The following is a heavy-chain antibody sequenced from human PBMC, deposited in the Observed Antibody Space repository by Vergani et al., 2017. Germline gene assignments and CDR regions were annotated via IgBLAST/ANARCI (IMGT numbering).Heavy chain of an antibody. V-gene: IGHV4-38-2*01. J-gene: IGHJ5*02. CDR3: TRHWAVVAANNWFDP. CDR1: GFTFSDYY. D-gene: IGHD2-15*01. Sequence: QVQLVESGAGLVKPGGSLRLSCAASGFTFSDYYMTWIRQAPGKGLEWIGSIYYSGSTYYNPSLESRVTMSVDTSKSQFSLKLSAVTAADTAVYYCTRHWAVVAANNWFDPWGQGTLVTVSS. CDR2: IYYSGST.